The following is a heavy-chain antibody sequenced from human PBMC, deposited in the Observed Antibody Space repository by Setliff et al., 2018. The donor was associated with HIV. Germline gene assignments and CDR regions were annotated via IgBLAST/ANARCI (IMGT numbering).Heavy chain of an antibody. V-gene: IGHV4-39*07. J-gene: IGHJ6*02. D-gene: IGHD3-3*01. CDR1: GYSISSSSYY. CDR2: IYHSGST. Sequence: SETLSLTCAVSGYSISSSSYYWGWIRQPPGKGLEWIESIYHSGSTYYNPSLKSRVTISVDTSKNQFSLKLSSVIAADTAVYYCARIFGDQGYYYGMDVWGQGTTVTVSS. CDR3: ARIFGDQGYYYGMDV.